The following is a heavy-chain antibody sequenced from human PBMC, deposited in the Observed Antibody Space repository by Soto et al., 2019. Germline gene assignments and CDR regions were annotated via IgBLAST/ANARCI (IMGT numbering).Heavy chain of an antibody. D-gene: IGHD1-1*01. Sequence: SQTLSLTCGISGDSVSSNRAAWNWIRQTPSRSLEWLGMTYYRSKWYINYAVSVKSRITVNPDTSKNQFSLQLNSVTPEDTAVYYCARGSWDDVTGHYYMDVWGKGTTVTVSS. V-gene: IGHV6-1*01. J-gene: IGHJ6*03. CDR2: TYYRSKWYI. CDR1: GDSVSSNRAA. CDR3: ARGSWDDVTGHYYMDV.